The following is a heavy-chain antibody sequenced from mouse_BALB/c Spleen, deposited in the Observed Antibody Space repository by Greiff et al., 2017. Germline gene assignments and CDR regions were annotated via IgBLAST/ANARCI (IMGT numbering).Heavy chain of an antibody. J-gene: IGHJ2*01. Sequence: EVQRVESGPGLVKPSQSLSLTCTVTGYSITSDYAWNWIRQFPGNKLEWMGYISYSGSTSYNPSLKSRISITRDTSKNQFFLQLNSVTTEDTATYYCAGDYDGVDYWGQGTTLTVSS. D-gene: IGHD2-4*01. CDR1: GYSITSDYA. V-gene: IGHV3-2*02. CDR3: AGDYDGVDY. CDR2: ISYSGST.